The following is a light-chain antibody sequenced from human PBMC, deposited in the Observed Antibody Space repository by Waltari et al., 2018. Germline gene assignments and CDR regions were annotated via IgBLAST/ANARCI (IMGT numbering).Light chain of an antibody. J-gene: IGKJ3*01. V-gene: IGKV1-27*01. CDR1: QGIYTY. CDR2: STS. Sequence: DIQMTQSPSSLSASVGDRVTITCRASQGIYTYLAWYQQKPGKVPKLLIHSTSTLQSGVPSRFSGSGSGTDFTLTISSLRPEDVATYYCHRYNSAPFTFGPGTRVDIK. CDR3: HRYNSAPFT.